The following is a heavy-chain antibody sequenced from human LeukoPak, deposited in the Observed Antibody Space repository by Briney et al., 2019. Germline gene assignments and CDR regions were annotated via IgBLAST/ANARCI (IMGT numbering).Heavy chain of an antibody. CDR2: ISSSSSYI. J-gene: IGHJ4*02. Sequence: GGSLRLSCAASGFTFSSYSMNWVRQAPGKGLEWVSSISSSSSYIYYADSVKGRFTISRDNAKNSLYLQMNSLRAEDTAVYYCARVKEETYYDFWSGPRALGSFDYWGQGTLVTVPS. D-gene: IGHD3-3*01. CDR3: ARVKEETYYDFWSGPRALGSFDY. CDR1: GFTFSSYS. V-gene: IGHV3-21*01.